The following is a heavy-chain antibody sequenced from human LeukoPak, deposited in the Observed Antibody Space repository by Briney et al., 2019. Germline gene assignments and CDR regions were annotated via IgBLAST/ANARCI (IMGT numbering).Heavy chain of an antibody. CDR3: AVISATGT. CDR1: GYTFTGYY. Sequence: VASVKVSRKASGYTFTGYYMHWVRQAPGQGLEWMGWINPNSGGTNYAEKFQGRVTLTRDTSITTAYMDLSSLTSDDTAVYYCAVISATGTWGQGTLVTVSS. D-gene: IGHD6-13*01. CDR2: INPNSGGT. J-gene: IGHJ5*02. V-gene: IGHV1-2*02.